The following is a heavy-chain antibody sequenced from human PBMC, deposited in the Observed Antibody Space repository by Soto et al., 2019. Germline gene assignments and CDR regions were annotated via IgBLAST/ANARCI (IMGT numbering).Heavy chain of an antibody. D-gene: IGHD2-15*01. V-gene: IGHV4-59*01. CDR3: ARAGAATLSDY. CDR2: MYYSGST. J-gene: IGHJ4*02. CDR1: GGSISNYY. Sequence: TLSLTCTVSGGSISNYYWSWIRQPPGKGLEWIGYMYYSGSTNYNPSLKSRVTISLDTSKNQFSLKLSSVTAADTAVYYCARAGAATLSDYWGQGTLVTVSS.